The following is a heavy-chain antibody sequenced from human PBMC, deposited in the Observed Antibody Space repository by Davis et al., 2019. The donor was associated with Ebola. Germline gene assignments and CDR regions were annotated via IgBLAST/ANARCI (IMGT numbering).Heavy chain of an antibody. D-gene: IGHD3-22*01. CDR3: AREIYDYYDSGGFDY. J-gene: IGHJ4*02. Sequence: GESLKISCAVTGFTFSSYGMHWVRQAPGKGLEWVAVISYGGSNKDYADSVKGRFTISRDNSKNTLYLQMNSLRAEDTAVYYCAREIYDYYDSGGFDYWGQGTLVTVSS. V-gene: IGHV3-30*03. CDR1: GFTFSSYG. CDR2: ISYGGSNK.